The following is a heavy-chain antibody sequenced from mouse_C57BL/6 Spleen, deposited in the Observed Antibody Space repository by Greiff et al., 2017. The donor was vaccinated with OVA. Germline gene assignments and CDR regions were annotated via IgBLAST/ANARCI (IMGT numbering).Heavy chain of an antibody. CDR3: ARTGTGFDY. CDR2: INPGSGGT. V-gene: IGHV1-54*01. CDR1: GYAFTNYL. Sequence: VKLQESGAELVRPGTSVKVSCKASGYAFTNYLIEWVKQRPGQGLEWIGVINPGSGGTNYNEKFKGKATLTADKSSSTAYMQLSSLTSEDSAVYFCARTGTGFDYWGQGTTLTVSS. J-gene: IGHJ2*01. D-gene: IGHD4-1*01.